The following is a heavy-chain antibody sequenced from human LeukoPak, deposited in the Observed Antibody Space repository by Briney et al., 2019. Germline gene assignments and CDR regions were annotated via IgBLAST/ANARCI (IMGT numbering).Heavy chain of an antibody. D-gene: IGHD5-18*01. CDR2: IKQDGSEK. CDR3: ARDLVVDTAMVMGDY. Sequence: GGSLRLSCAASGFTFSRYWMSWVRQAPGKGLEWVANIKQDGSEKYYVDSVKGRFTISRDNAKNSLYLQMNSLRAEDTAVYYCARDLVVDTAMVMGDYWGQGTLVTVSS. V-gene: IGHV3-7*01. CDR1: GFTFSRYW. J-gene: IGHJ4*02.